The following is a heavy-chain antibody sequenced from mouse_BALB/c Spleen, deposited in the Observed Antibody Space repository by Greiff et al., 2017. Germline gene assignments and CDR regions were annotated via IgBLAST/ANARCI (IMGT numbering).Heavy chain of an antibody. J-gene: IGHJ4*01. V-gene: IGHV5-12-1*01. Sequence: EVQGVESGGGLVKPGGSLKLSCAASGFAFSSYDMSWVRQTPEKRLEWVAYISSGGGSTYYPDTVKGRFTISRDNAKNTLYLQMSSLKSEDTAMYYCARLYYYGSSLPYYAMDYWGQGTSVTVSS. CDR3: ARLYYYGSSLPYYAMDY. CDR2: ISSGGGST. D-gene: IGHD1-1*01. CDR1: GFAFSSYD.